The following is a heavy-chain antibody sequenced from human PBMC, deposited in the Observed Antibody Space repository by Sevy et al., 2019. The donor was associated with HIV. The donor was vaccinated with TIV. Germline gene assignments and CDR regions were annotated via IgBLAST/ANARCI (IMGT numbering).Heavy chain of an antibody. V-gene: IGHV3-21*01. CDR3: ARGDYYGSLYYFDY. D-gene: IGHD3-10*01. CDR2: ISSGSSYI. J-gene: IGHJ4*02. Sequence: GGSLRLSCVASGFTFSNYFINWVRQAPGKGLEWVSSISSGSSYIFYADSVKGRFTISRDNAKNSLYLHMNSLRAEDTAVYYCARGDYYGSLYYFDYWGPGTLVTV. CDR1: GFTFSNYF.